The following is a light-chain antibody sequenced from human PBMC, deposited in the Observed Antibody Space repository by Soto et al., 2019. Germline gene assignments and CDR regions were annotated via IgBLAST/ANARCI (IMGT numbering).Light chain of an antibody. CDR3: AAWDDSLNGVV. J-gene: IGLJ2*01. Sequence: QSVLTQPPSASGTPGEWVPISCSGSRSNVGSNPVNWYQQLPGTAPKLHTYRNSQRPSGVPDRLSGSKSGTSASLLIGALQSEDEATYYCAAWDDSLNGVVFGGGTKLTVL. V-gene: IGLV1-44*01. CDR1: RSNVGSNP. CDR2: RNS.